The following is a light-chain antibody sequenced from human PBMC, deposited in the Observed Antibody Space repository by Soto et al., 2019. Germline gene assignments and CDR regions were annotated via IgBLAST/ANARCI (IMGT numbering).Light chain of an antibody. CDR3: AAWEDSLNGVDV. CDR1: SSNIESNT. V-gene: IGLV1-44*01. Sequence: QSVLTQSPSASGTPGQRVTISCSGSSSNIESNTVNWYQHLPGTAPKLLIYGNNQRPSGVPDRFSGSKSGTSASLAISGLQSEDEGDYYCAAWEDSLNGVDVFGTGTKLTVL. J-gene: IGLJ1*01. CDR2: GNN.